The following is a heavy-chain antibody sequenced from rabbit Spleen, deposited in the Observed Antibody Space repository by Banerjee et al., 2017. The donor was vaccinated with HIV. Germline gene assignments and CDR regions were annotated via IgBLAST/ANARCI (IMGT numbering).Heavy chain of an antibody. V-gene: IGHV1S40*01. D-gene: IGHD1-1*01. CDR2: IAGSSSGFT. J-gene: IGHJ4*02. CDR1: GFSFSSSDY. Sequence: QSFEVPGGDLVKLGASLTLTCTASGFSFSSSDYMCWVRQAPGKGLEWISCIAGSSSGFTYSATWAKGRFTCSKTSSTTVTLQLTSLTLPDLASYPSPRSSDRISSLYALGIRGPGTLVTVS. CDR3: PRSSDRISSLYALGI.